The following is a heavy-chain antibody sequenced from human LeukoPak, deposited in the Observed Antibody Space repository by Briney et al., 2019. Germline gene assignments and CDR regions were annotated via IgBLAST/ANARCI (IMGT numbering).Heavy chain of an antibody. CDR3: AHIESPAPYGSGSYYELYYFDY. CDR1: GFSLSTSGVG. Sequence: SGPTLVKPTQTLTLTCTFSGFSLSTSGVGVGWIRQPPGKALEWLALIYWNDDKRHSPSLKSRLTITKDTSKNQVVLTMTNMDPVDTATYYCAHIESPAPYGSGSYYELYYFDYWGQGTLVTVSS. D-gene: IGHD3-10*01. V-gene: IGHV2-5*01. CDR2: IYWNDDK. J-gene: IGHJ4*02.